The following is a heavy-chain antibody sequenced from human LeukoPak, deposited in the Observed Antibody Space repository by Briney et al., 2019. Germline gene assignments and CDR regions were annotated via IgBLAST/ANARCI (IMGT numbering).Heavy chain of an antibody. CDR3: AKDRGAPDFYYYYYGMDV. D-gene: IGHD1-14*01. Sequence: GGSLRLSCAASGFTFSSYAMHWVRQAPGKGLEWVAVISYDGSNKYYADSVKGRFTISRDNSKNTLYLQMNSLRAEDTAVYYCAKDRGAPDFYYYYYGMDVWGQGTTVTVSS. CDR2: ISYDGSNK. V-gene: IGHV3-30-3*01. J-gene: IGHJ6*02. CDR1: GFTFSSYA.